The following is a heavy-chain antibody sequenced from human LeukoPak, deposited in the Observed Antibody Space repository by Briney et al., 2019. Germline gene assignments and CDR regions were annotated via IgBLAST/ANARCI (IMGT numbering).Heavy chain of an antibody. Sequence: GGSLRLSCAASGFTFRSYAMIWVRQAPGKGLEWVSTIGGSGANTYYADSLRGRFTISRDNSKNTLYLQMNSLRAEDTAVYYCAKRGVYGNFYFDYWGQGTLATVSS. D-gene: IGHD4-11*01. CDR1: GFTFRSYA. J-gene: IGHJ4*02. CDR3: AKRGVYGNFYFDY. V-gene: IGHV3-23*01. CDR2: IGGSGANT.